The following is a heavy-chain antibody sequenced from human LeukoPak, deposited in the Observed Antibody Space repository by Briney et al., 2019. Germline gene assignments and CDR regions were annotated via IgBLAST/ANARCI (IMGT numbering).Heavy chain of an antibody. Sequence: SETLSLTCTVSGGSISSYYWSWIRQPPGKGLEWIGYIYYSGSTNYNPSLKSRVTISVDTSKNQFSLKLSSVTAADTAVYYCARETQYYDILTGYYRPDGMDVWGQGTTVTVSS. J-gene: IGHJ6*02. CDR2: IYYSGST. CDR3: ARETQYYDILTGYYRPDGMDV. V-gene: IGHV4-59*01. CDR1: GGSISSYY. D-gene: IGHD3-9*01.